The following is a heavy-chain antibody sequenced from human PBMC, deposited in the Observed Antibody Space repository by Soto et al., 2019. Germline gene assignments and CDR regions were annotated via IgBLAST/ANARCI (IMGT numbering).Heavy chain of an antibody. Sequence: LKISCKGSGYSFTSYWIGWVRQMPGKGLEWMGIIYPGDSDTRYSPSFQGQVTISADKSISTAYLQWSSLKASDTAMYYCASQTYSSPRGYYYYYGMDVWGQGTTVTVSS. CDR2: IYPGDSDT. V-gene: IGHV5-51*01. J-gene: IGHJ6*02. CDR3: ASQTYSSPRGYYYYYGMDV. D-gene: IGHD6-13*01. CDR1: GYSFTSYW.